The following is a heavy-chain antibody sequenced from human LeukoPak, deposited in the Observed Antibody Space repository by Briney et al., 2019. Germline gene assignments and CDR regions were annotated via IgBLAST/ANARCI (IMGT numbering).Heavy chain of an antibody. V-gene: IGHV3-23*01. CDR1: GFTFSSYA. CDR2: ISGSGGST. Sequence: GGSLRLSCAASGFTFSSYAMSWVRQAPGKGLEWVSAISGSGGSTYYADSVKGRFTISRDNSKNTLYLQMNSLRAEDTAVYYCAKVRAPGTSSYGSYYYYGMDVWGQGTTVTVSS. J-gene: IGHJ6*02. CDR3: AKVRAPGTSSYGSYYYYGMDV. D-gene: IGHD3-10*01.